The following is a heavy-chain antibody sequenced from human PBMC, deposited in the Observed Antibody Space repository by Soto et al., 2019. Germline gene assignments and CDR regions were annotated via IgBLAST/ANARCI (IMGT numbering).Heavy chain of an antibody. D-gene: IGHD2-8*01. J-gene: IGHJ6*02. Sequence: SETLSLTCAVYGGSFSGYYWSWIRQAPGKGLEWIGEINHSGSTNYNPSLKSRVTISVDTSKNQFSLKLSSVTAADTAVYYCARGGYCTNGVCYKVPTYYYGMDVWGQGTTVTVSS. CDR2: INHSGST. CDR3: ARGGYCTNGVCYKVPTYYYGMDV. CDR1: GGSFSGYY. V-gene: IGHV4-34*01.